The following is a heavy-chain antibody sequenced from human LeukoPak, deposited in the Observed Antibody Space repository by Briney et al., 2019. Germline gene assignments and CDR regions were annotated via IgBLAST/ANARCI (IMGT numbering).Heavy chain of an antibody. CDR3: AREPRNSNWFDP. D-gene: IGHD1-14*01. J-gene: IGHJ5*02. V-gene: IGHV1-69*13. CDR1: GGTFSSYA. CDR2: IIPIFGTA. Sequence: EASVKVSFKASGGTFSSYAISWVRQAPGQGLEWMGGIIPIFGTANYAQKFQGRVTITADESTSTAYMELSSLRSEDTAVYYCAREPRNSNWFDPWGQGTLVTVSS.